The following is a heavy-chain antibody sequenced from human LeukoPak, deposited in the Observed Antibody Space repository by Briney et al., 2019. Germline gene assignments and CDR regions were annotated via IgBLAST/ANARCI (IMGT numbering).Heavy chain of an antibody. J-gene: IGHJ4*02. CDR1: GFTFVDHA. D-gene: IGHD5-24*01. V-gene: IGHV3-49*04. CDR2: IRSKAYGGTP. CDR3: VRVIRGYNANGDY. Sequence: PGRSLRLSCTASGFTFVDHAMSWVRQAPGKGLEWVGFIRSKAYGGTPQYAASVKGGFTISRDDSKSIAYLQMNSLQTEDTAVYYCVRVIRGYNANGDYWGQGTLVTVSS.